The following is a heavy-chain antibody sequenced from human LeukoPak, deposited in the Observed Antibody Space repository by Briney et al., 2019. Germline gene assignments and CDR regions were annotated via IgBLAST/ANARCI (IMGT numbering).Heavy chain of an antibody. Sequence: ASVKVSCKASGYTFTSYGISWVRQAPGQGLEWMGWICAYNGNTNYAQKLQGRVTMTTDTSTSTAYMELRSLRSDDTAVYYCARTVAGQTLNWFDPWAREPWSPSPQ. CDR1: GYTFTSYG. D-gene: IGHD6-19*01. V-gene: IGHV1-18*01. J-gene: IGHJ5*02. CDR3: ARTVAGQTLNWFDP. CDR2: ICAYNGNT.